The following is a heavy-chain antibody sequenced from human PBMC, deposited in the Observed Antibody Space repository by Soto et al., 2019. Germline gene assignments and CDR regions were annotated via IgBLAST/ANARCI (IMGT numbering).Heavy chain of an antibody. J-gene: IGHJ4*02. Sequence: QVQLQESGPGLVKPSGTLSLTCAVSGDSMTSSDWWSWVRQAPGKGLEWIGEIHYSGDISYDPSLRSRVTLSVDRSKNQFSLNLSSVTAADTAVYFCVCNGYYSLEYWGQGTLVIVSP. CDR3: VCNGYYSLEY. D-gene: IGHD3-22*01. CDR1: GDSMTSSDW. V-gene: IGHV4-4*02. CDR2: IHYSGDI.